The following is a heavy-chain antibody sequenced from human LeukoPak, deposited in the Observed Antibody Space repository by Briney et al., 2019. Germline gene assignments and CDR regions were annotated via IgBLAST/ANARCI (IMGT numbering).Heavy chain of an antibody. Sequence: SETLSLTCTVSGGSISSYYLSWIRQPAGKGLEWIGRIYSRGTTYNPSLKDRATMSADTSRNHVSLTLNSVTAADTAVYYCARHEWQQLVKFDYWGQGALVTVSS. D-gene: IGHD6-13*01. J-gene: IGHJ4*02. V-gene: IGHV4-4*07. CDR3: ARHEWQQLVKFDY. CDR2: IYSRGT. CDR1: GGSISSYY.